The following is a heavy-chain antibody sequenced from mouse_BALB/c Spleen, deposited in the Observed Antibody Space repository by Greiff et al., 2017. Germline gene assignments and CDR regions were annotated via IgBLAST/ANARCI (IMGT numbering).Heavy chain of an antibody. CDR1: GFTFSSYT. D-gene: IGHD1-2*01. V-gene: IGHV5-12-2*01. Sequence: EVKLVESGGGLVQPGGSLKLSCAASGFTFSSYTMSWVRQTPEKRLEWVAYISNGGGSTYYPDTVKGRFTISRDNAKNTLYLQMSSLTSEDTAMYYCARHPTATSWFAYGGQGTLVTVSA. J-gene: IGHJ3*01. CDR3: ARHPTATSWFAY. CDR2: ISNGGGST.